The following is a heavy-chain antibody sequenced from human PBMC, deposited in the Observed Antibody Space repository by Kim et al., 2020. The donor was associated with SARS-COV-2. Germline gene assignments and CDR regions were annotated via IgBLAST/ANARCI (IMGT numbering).Heavy chain of an antibody. CDR2: ISSSGSTI. V-gene: IGHV3-48*03. J-gene: IGHJ4*02. Sequence: GGSLRLSCAASGFTFSSYEMNWVRQAPGKGLEWVSYISSSGSTIYYADSVKGRFTISRDNAKNSLYLQMNSLRAEDTAVYYCARVTTSGYYPFFDYWGQGTLVTVSS. CDR3: ARVTTSGYYPFFDY. CDR1: GFTFSSYE. D-gene: IGHD3-22*01.